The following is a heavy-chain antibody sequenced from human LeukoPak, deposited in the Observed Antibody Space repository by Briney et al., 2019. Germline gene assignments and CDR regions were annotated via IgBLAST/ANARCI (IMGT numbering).Heavy chain of an antibody. J-gene: IGHJ4*02. CDR1: EFTFSNYA. D-gene: IGHD3-10*01. V-gene: IGHV3-23*01. CDR2: ISGSGGST. Sequence: AGGSLRLSCAASEFTFSNYAISWVRQAPGKGLKWVSLISGSGGSTYYADSVKGRFTISRDNSKNTLYLQMDSLRAEDTAVCYCAKDVRVGEYYGSGTYFDCWGQGTLVTVSS. CDR3: AKDVRVGEYYGSGTYFDC.